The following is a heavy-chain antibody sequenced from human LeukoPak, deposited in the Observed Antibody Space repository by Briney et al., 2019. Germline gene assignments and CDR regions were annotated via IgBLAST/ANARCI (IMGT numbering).Heavy chain of an antibody. CDR1: GVFISSRYH. CDR2: VCHGVT. J-gene: IGHJ4*02. D-gene: IGHD5-24*01. Sequence: SETLSLTCALEGVFISSRYHWGWIRQPPGKGLEWIGTVCHGVTYYDPSLKSRVSISADTSKNLFSLNLSSVTAADTAVYYCARGGARSREGYNSELDNWGRGTLVSVSS. V-gene: IGHV4-38-2*01. CDR3: ARGGARSREGYNSELDN.